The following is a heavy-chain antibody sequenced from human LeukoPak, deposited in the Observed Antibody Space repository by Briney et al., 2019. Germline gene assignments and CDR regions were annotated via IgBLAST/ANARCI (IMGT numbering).Heavy chain of an antibody. CDR1: GFTFASYS. CDR2: ISGDSTYI. D-gene: IGHD5-12*01. V-gene: IGHV3-21*01. Sequence: GGSLRLSCAASGFTFASYSMNWVRQAPGKGLEWVSSISGDSTYIYNAGSVKGRFTISRDNAQASLYLQMISLRADDTAVYYCARGPRWLRTFDYWGQGTSATVSS. J-gene: IGHJ4*02. CDR3: ARGPRWLRTFDY.